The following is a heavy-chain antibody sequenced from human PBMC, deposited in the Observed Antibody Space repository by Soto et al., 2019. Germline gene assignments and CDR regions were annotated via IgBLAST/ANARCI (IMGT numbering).Heavy chain of an antibody. Sequence: GGSLRLSCAASGFTFSSYAMSWFRQAPGQGLEWVSAISGSGGSTYYADSVKGRFTISRDNSKNTLYLQMNSLRAEDTAVYYCAKVSPRIVGAKGEFDYWGQGTLVTVSS. V-gene: IGHV3-23*01. D-gene: IGHD1-26*01. CDR2: ISGSGGST. CDR1: GFTFSSYA. J-gene: IGHJ4*02. CDR3: AKVSPRIVGAKGEFDY.